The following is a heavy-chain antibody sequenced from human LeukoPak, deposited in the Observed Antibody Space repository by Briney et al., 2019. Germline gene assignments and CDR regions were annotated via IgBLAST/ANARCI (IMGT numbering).Heavy chain of an antibody. Sequence: ASETLSLTCAVYGGSFSGYYWSWIRQPPGKGLEWIGEINHSGSTNYNPSLKSRVTISVDTSKNQFSLKLSSVTAADTAVYYCARDLLNEGNHLDYWGQGTLVTVSS. V-gene: IGHV4-34*01. CDR2: INHSGST. CDR1: GGSFSGYY. D-gene: IGHD4-23*01. CDR3: ARDLLNEGNHLDY. J-gene: IGHJ4*02.